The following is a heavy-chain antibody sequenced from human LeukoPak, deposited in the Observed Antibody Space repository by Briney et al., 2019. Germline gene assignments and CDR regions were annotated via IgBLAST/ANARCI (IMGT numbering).Heavy chain of an antibody. Sequence: SETLSLTCTVSGYSISSGYYWGWIRQPPGKGLEWIGSIYHSGSTYYNPSLKSRVTISVDTSKNQFSLKLSSVTAADTAVYYCARESMGDYGDFWGQGTLVTVSS. D-gene: IGHD2-21*01. CDR2: IYHSGST. CDR1: GYSISSGYY. CDR3: ARESMGDYGDF. V-gene: IGHV4-38-2*02. J-gene: IGHJ4*02.